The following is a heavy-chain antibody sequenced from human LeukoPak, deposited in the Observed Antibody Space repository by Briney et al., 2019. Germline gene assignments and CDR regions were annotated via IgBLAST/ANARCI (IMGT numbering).Heavy chain of an antibody. CDR2: INHSGST. V-gene: IGHV4-34*01. D-gene: IGHD3-22*01. CDR3: ARGPYYEGYFDY. Sequence: SETLSLTCAVYGGSFSGYYWSWIRQPPGKGLEWIGEINHSGSTSYNPSLKSRVTISVDTSKNQFSLKLSSVTAADTAVYYCARGPYYEGYFDYWGQGTLVTVSS. J-gene: IGHJ4*02. CDR1: GGSFSGYY.